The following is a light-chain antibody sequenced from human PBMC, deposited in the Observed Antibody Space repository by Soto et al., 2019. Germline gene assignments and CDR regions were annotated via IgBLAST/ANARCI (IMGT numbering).Light chain of an antibody. CDR2: GAS. J-gene: IGKJ4*01. CDR3: QQRNSWPLT. Sequence: EIVLTQSPGTLSLSPGERATLSCRASQSVSSSYLAWYQQKPGQAPRLLIYGASSRATGIPGRFSGSGSGTDFTLTISRLEPEDFAVYYCQQRNSWPLTFGGGTRVEI. CDR1: QSVSSSY. V-gene: IGKV3-20*01.